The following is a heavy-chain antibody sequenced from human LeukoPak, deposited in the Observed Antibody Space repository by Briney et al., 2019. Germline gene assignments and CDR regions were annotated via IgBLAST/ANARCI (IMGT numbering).Heavy chain of an antibody. V-gene: IGHV3-30-3*01. Sequence: PGGSLRLSCAASGFTFSSYAMHWVRQAPGKGLEWVAVISYDGSNKYYADSVKGRFTISRDNSKNTLYLQMNGLRAEDTAVYYCARELDTYYYDSSGPNPLSYWGQGTLVTVSS. D-gene: IGHD3-22*01. CDR3: ARELDTYYYDSSGPNPLSY. CDR2: ISYDGSNK. J-gene: IGHJ4*02. CDR1: GFTFSSYA.